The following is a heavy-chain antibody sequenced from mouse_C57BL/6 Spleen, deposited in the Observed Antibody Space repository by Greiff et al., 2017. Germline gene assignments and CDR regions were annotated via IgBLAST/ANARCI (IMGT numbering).Heavy chain of an antibody. CDR1: GFTFSDYG. CDR3: ARANWVYFDY. Sequence: EVHLVESGGGLVKPGGSLKLSCAASGFTFSDYGMHWVRQAPEKGLEWVAYISSGSSTIYYADTVKGRFTISSDNAKNTLFLQMTSLRSEDTAMYYCARANWVYFDYWGQGTTLTVSS. CDR2: ISSGSSTI. D-gene: IGHD4-1*01. J-gene: IGHJ2*01. V-gene: IGHV5-17*01.